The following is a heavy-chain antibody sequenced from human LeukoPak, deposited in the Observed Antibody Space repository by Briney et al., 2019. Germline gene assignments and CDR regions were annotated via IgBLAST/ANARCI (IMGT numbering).Heavy chain of an antibody. CDR2: IYTSGST. CDR1: GGSVSSGSYY. CDR3: ARSSGWYGGYFDY. D-gene: IGHD6-19*01. Sequence: PSETLSLTCTVSGGSVSSGSYYWSWIRQPAGKGLEWIGRIYTSGSTNYNPSLKSRVTISVDTSKNQFSLKLSSVTAADTAVYYCARSSGWYGGYFDYWGQGTLVTVSS. V-gene: IGHV4-61*10. J-gene: IGHJ4*02.